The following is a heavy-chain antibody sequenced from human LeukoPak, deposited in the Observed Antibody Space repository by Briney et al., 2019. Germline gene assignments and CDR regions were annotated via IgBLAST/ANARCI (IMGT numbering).Heavy chain of an antibody. CDR2: ISSRSSYI. J-gene: IGHJ6*03. V-gene: IGHV3-21*01. CDR1: GFTFSSYN. Sequence: GGSLRLSCAASGFTFSSYNMNWVRQAPGKGLEWVSSISSRSSYINYADSVKGRFTISRDNAKNSLYLQMNSLRAEDTAVYYCARDEDNYYYMDVWGKGTTVTVSS. CDR3: ARDEDNYYYMDV.